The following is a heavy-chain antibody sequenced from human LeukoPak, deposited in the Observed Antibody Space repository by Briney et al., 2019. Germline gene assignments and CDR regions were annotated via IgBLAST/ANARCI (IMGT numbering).Heavy chain of an antibody. V-gene: IGHV4-59*01. Sequence: SETLSLTCTVSGDSISNYYWSWIRQPPGKGLEWIGYIYYRGSTNYNPSLKRRATISLDTSKNQFSLRLSSETAADTAVYYCTRDSTSYYYDNWGQGTLVTVSS. J-gene: IGHJ4*02. CDR2: IYYRGST. CDR3: TRDSTSYYYDN. CDR1: GDSISNYY. D-gene: IGHD3-22*01.